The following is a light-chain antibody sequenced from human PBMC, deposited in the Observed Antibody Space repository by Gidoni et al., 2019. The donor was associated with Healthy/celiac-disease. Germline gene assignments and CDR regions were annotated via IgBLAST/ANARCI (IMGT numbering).Light chain of an antibody. Sequence: EIVLTHSPATLSLSPGERATLSCRDSQSVISYLVWYQQKPGQAPRLLIYDASSRATGIPARFSSSGSGTDFTLTISSLEPEDVAVYYCQQRSNWPPALTFGGGTKVEIK. V-gene: IGKV3-11*01. CDR3: QQRSNWPPALT. CDR2: DAS. J-gene: IGKJ4*01. CDR1: QSVISY.